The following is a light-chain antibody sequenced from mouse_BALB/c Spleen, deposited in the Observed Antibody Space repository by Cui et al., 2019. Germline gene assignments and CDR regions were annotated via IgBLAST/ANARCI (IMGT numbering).Light chain of an antibody. V-gene: IGKV6-23*01. Sequence: DIVMTQYHKFMSTSIGDRVSITCKASQDVGTAVAWYQQKPGQSPKLLIYWASTRHTGVPDRFTGSGSGTDFTLTISNVQSEDLADYFCQQYSSYRTFGGGTKLEIK. CDR1: QDVGTA. J-gene: IGKJ1*01. CDR3: QQYSSYRT. CDR2: WAS.